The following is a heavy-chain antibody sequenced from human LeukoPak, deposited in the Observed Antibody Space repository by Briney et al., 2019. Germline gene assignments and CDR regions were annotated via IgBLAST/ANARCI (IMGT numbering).Heavy chain of an antibody. CDR1: GGSISSSSYY. CDR3: AGLYWGLGAFDI. CDR2: IYYSGST. V-gene: IGHV4-39*01. J-gene: IGHJ3*02. D-gene: IGHD3-16*01. Sequence: PSETLSLTCTVSGGSISSSSYYWGWIRQPPGKGLGWIGSIYYSGSTYYNPSLKSRVTISVDTSKNQFSLKLSSVTAADTAVYYCAGLYWGLGAFDIWGQGTMVTVSS.